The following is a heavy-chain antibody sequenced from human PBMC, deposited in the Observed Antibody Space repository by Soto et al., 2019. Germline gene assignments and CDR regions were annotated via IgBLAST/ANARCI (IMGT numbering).Heavy chain of an antibody. D-gene: IGHD4-17*01. CDR1: GVSISSGGYY. V-gene: IGHV4-31*03. CDR3: ARGRPDDYGDPDYFDY. J-gene: IGHJ4*02. Sequence: QVQLQESGPGLVKPSQTLSLTCNVSGVSISSGGYYWSWIRQHPAKGLEWIGHISYSGSTYYTPSLKSRVTIAVDTSNNQFSLKLSSVTAAYTAVYYCARGRPDDYGDPDYFDYWGEGALVTVSS. CDR2: ISYSGST.